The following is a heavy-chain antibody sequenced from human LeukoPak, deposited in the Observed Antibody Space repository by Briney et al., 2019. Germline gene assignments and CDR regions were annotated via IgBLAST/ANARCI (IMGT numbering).Heavy chain of an antibody. CDR1: GGSFSSSTYY. CDR2: IYYSGST. Sequence: SETLSLTCTVSGGSFSSSTYYWGWIRQPPGKGLEWIGSIYYSGSTYYNPSLKSRVTISVDTSKNQFSLKLSSVTAADTAVYYCARQIYYYDSSGYYYPDYWGQGTLVTVSS. D-gene: IGHD3-22*01. CDR3: ARQIYYYDSSGYYYPDY. V-gene: IGHV4-39*01. J-gene: IGHJ4*02.